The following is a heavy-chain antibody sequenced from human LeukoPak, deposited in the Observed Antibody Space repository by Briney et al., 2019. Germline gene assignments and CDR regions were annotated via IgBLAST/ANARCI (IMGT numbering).Heavy chain of an antibody. D-gene: IGHD3-22*01. CDR1: GFTFSSYS. V-gene: IGHV3-48*01. J-gene: IGHJ1*01. CDR2: ISSSSSTI. Sequence: PGGSLRLSCAASGFTFSSYSMNWVRQAPGKGLEWVSYISSSSSTIYYADSVKGRFTIFRDNAKNSLYLQMNSLRAEDTAVYYCARDLYYYDSSSWSYFQHWGQGTLVTVSS. CDR3: ARDLYYYDSSSWSYFQH.